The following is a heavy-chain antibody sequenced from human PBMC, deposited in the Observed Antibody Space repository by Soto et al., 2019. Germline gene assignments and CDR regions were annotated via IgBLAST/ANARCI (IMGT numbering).Heavy chain of an antibody. CDR3: ASDLRLFGSSWSLSF. Sequence: GASVKVSCKASGYTFTSYAMHWVRQAPGQRLEWTGWINAGNGNTKYSQKFQGRVTITRDTSASTAYMELSSLRSEDTAVYYCASDLRLFGSSWSLSFWGQGTLVTVSS. CDR2: INAGNGNT. V-gene: IGHV1-3*01. D-gene: IGHD6-13*01. CDR1: GYTFTSYA. J-gene: IGHJ1*01.